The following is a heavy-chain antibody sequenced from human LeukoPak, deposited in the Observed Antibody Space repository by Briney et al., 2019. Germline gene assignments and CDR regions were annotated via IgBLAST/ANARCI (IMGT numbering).Heavy chain of an antibody. CDR1: GFTFSSYG. CDR2: ISYDGSNK. V-gene: IGHV3-30*18. J-gene: IGHJ6*02. CDR3: AKDLLWFGELLPKWWIKYYYYGMAV. D-gene: IGHD3-10*01. Sequence: LAGGSLRLSCAASGFTFSSYGMHWVRQAPGKGLEWVAVISYDGSNKYYADSVKGRFTISRDNSKNTLYLQMNSLRAEDTAVYYCAKDLLWFGELLPKWWIKYYYYGMAVWGQGTTVSVSS.